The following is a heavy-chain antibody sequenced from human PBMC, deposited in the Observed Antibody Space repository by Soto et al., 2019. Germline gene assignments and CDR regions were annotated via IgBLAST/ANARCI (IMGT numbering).Heavy chain of an antibody. CDR2: ISGSGGST. Sequence: PGGSLRLSCAASGFTFSSYSMNRVRQAPGKGLEWVSAISGSGGSTYYADSVKGRFTISRDNSKNTLYLQMNSLRAEDTAVYYCAYSSTPFDYWGQATLVTVSS. V-gene: IGHV3-23*01. J-gene: IGHJ4*02. CDR1: GFTFSSYS. CDR3: AYSSTPFDY. D-gene: IGHD6-13*01.